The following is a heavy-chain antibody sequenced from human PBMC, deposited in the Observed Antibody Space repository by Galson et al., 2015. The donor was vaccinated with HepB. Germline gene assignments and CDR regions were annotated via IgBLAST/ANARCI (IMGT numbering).Heavy chain of an antibody. CDR1: GYIFPTSD. J-gene: IGHJ6*02. CDR2: MNANSGNT. D-gene: IGHD2-2*01. Sequence: SVKVSCKASGYIFPTSDINWVRLVPGQGLEWMGWMNANSGNTGYAQKFQGRVTMTRDTSIGTAYVELRNLRFEDTAVYYGVHCSRPNLYYFGLGVWGQGTQVTGFS. CDR3: VHCSRPNLYYFGLGV. V-gene: IGHV1-8*01.